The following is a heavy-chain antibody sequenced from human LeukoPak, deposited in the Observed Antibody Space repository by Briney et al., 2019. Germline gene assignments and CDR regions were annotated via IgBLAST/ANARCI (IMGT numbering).Heavy chain of an antibody. J-gene: IGHJ4*02. CDR3: ARDPDSSGWYDY. D-gene: IGHD6-19*01. CDR1: GGSISSYY. CDR2: IYTSGST. V-gene: IGHV4-4*07. Sequence: SETLSLTCTVSGGSISSYYWSWIRQPAGKGLEWIGRIYTSGSTSYNPSLKSRVTMSVDTSKNQFSLKLSSVTAADTAVYYCARDPDSSGWYDYWGQGTLVTVSS.